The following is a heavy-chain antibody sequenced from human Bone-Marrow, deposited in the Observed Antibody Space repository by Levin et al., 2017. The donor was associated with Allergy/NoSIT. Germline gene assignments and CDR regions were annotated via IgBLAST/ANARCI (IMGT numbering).Heavy chain of an antibody. V-gene: IGHV6-1*01. CDR1: GDHISRNRAA. J-gene: IGHJ3*02. CDR3: ARETCSTPKCYGRDDVFDM. CDR2: TYYMSKWFN. D-gene: IGHD2-2*01. Sequence: SQTLSLTCVISGDHISRNRAAWNWVRQSPSRGLEWLGRTYYMSKWFNDYALSVNSRITINPDTSKNRFSLQLNSVTPEDTAVYYCARETCSTPKCYGRDDVFDMWGQGTMVTVSS.